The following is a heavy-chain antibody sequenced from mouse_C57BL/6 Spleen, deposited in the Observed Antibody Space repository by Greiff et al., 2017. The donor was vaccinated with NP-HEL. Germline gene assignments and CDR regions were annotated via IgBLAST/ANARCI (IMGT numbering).Heavy chain of an antibody. V-gene: IGHV1-26*01. CDR1: GYTFTDYY. CDR2: INPNNGGT. CDR3: ARGGDVGFAY. D-gene: IGHD3-3*01. J-gene: IGHJ3*01. Sequence: VQLKQSGPELVKPGASVKISCKASGYTFTDYYMNWVKQSHGKSLEWIGDINPNNGGTSYNQKFKGKATLTVDKSSSTAYMELRSLTSEDSAVYYCARGGDVGFAYWGQGTLVTVSA.